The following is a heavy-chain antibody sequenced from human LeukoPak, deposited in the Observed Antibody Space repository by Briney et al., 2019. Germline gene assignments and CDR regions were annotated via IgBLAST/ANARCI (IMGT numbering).Heavy chain of an antibody. CDR1: GYIFTSYG. CDR3: ASSQYSSSWYGY. D-gene: IGHD6-13*01. J-gene: IGHJ4*02. CDR2: ISAYNGNT. V-gene: IGHV1-18*01. Sequence: ASVKVSCKASGYIFTSYGISWVRQAPGQGLEWMGWISAYNGNTNYAQKLQGRVTMTTDTSTSTAYMELRSLRSDDTAVYYCASSQYSSSWYGYWGQGTLVTVSS.